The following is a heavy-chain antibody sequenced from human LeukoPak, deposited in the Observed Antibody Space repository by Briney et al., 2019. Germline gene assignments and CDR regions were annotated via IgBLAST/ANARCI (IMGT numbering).Heavy chain of an antibody. CDR2: INPNTGGK. CDR1: GYTFTDYY. D-gene: IGHD3-9*01. CDR3: ATSRDAILTAYYSGDFDN. V-gene: IGHV1-2*02. J-gene: IGHJ4*02. Sequence: GASVKVSCKASGYTFTDYYIHWVRQAPGQGLEWMGWINPNTGGKKYAQKFQGRVTMTRDTSISTAYMDLSSLRSADTAVYYCATSRDAILTAYYSGDFDNWGQGTLVTVSS.